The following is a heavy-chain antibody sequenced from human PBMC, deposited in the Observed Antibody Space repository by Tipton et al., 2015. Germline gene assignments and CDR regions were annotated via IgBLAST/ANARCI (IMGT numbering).Heavy chain of an antibody. CDR2: ISHSGNT. CDR1: AYSISSDYY. J-gene: IGHJ4*02. V-gene: IGHV4-38-2*01. Sequence: GLVKPSETLSLTCAVSAYSISSDYYWGWIRQPPGKGLEWIGSISHSGNTYYNPSLKSRVTISADTSKNQFSLRLSSVTAADTAVYYCACHDYDLLTRDYQTVDYWGQGTRVTVSS. CDR3: ACHDYDLLTRDYQTVDY. D-gene: IGHD3-9*01.